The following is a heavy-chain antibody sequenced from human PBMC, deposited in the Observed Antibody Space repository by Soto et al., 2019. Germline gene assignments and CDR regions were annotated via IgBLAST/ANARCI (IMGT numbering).Heavy chain of an antibody. Sequence: VQLVESGGGVVQPGRSLRLSCAASGFTFSSYAMHWVRQAPGKGLEWVAVISYDGSNKYYADSVKGRFTISRDNSKNTLYLQMNSLRAEDTAVYYCARDTGGSYPGGLDYWGQGTLVTVSS. J-gene: IGHJ4*02. V-gene: IGHV3-30-3*01. CDR2: ISYDGSNK. D-gene: IGHD1-26*01. CDR1: GFTFSSYA. CDR3: ARDTGGSYPGGLDY.